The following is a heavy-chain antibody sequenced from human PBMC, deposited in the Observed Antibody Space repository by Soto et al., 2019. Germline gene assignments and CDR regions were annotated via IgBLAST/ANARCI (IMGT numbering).Heavy chain of an antibody. CDR3: ARDPTRGSYNWFDP. J-gene: IGHJ5*02. D-gene: IGHD3-10*01. Sequence: ASVKVSCKASGGTFSSYAISWVRQAPGQGLEWMGGIIPIFGTANYAQKFQGRVTITADESTSTAYMELSSLRSEDTAVYYCARDPTRGSYNWFDPRGQGTLVTVSS. V-gene: IGHV1-69*13. CDR2: IIPIFGTA. CDR1: GGTFSSYA.